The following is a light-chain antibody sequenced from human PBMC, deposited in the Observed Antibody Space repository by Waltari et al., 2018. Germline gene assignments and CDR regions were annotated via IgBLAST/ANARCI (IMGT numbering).Light chain of an antibody. Sequence: DLQMTPSPPSLSASVGDRVTITCRASQGISSYLSWYQQKPGKAPNLLIYAASSLQSGVPSRFSAGGSGTDFTLAISSLQPEDFATYYCQQSYSSPRTFGQGTRVEIK. CDR1: QGISSY. CDR2: AAS. V-gene: IGKV1-39*01. J-gene: IGKJ1*01. CDR3: QQSYSSPRT.